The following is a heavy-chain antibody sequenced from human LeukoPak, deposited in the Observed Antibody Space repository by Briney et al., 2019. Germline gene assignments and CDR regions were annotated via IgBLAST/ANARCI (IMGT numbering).Heavy chain of an antibody. CDR3: ARDFFHIISSSWAACFDS. D-gene: IGHD6-13*01. V-gene: IGHV1-18*04. CDR2: IGTYDGDT. Sequence: ASVKVSCKASGYTFLSYGISWVRQAPGQGLEWVGWIGTYDGDTNYAQKLQGRVTMTTDTSTNTVYMEVKNLRSDDTAVYYCARDFFHIISSSWAACFDSWGQGTLVTVSS. J-gene: IGHJ4*02. CDR1: GYTFLSYG.